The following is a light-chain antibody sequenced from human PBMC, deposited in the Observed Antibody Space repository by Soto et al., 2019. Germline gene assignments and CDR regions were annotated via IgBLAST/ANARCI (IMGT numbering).Light chain of an antibody. CDR3: SSFNVTNSLV. CDR2: EVT. V-gene: IGLV2-8*01. Sequence: QSVRTQPASVSGSPGQSITIYCAGASSDIGGYNYVSWYQQHPGKAPTLMIFEVTNRPSGVPDRIFASKSGHTTSLTDSGPQAHDEANYDCSSFNVTNSLVFGTGTKVTVL. J-gene: IGLJ1*01. CDR1: SSDIGGYNY.